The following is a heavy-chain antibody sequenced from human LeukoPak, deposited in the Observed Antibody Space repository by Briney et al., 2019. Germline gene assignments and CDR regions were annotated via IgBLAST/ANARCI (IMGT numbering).Heavy chain of an antibody. J-gene: IGHJ1*01. D-gene: IGHD3-22*01. CDR3: ASVPAEESTGYGRGYYQH. V-gene: IGHV4-59*01. CDR2: MYYRGTT. Sequence: SETLSLTCSVSVGPISGYQWNWIRQPPGKGLEWIAYMYYRGTTNYRPSLRSRVTMSVDTSKNQFSLRLSSVTAADTAVYYCASVPAEESTGYGRGYYQHWGQGTLVTVSS. CDR1: VGPISGYQ.